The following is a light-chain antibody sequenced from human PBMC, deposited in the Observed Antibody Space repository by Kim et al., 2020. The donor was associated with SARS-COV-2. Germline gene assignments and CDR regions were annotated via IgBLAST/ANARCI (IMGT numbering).Light chain of an antibody. V-gene: IGKV3-15*01. CDR2: GAS. Sequence: EIVMTQSPATLSVSPGEGATLSCRTSQSVGINLAWYQQKPGQAPRLLIYGASTRATGIPVRFSGSGSGTEFTLTISSLQSQDFAVYYCQHYKNRLSITFGQGTRLEIK. J-gene: IGKJ5*01. CDR1: QSVGIN. CDR3: QHYKNRLSIT.